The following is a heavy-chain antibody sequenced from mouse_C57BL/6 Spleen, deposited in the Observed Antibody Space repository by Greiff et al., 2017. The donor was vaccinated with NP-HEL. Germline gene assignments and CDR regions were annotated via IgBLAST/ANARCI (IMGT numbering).Heavy chain of an antibody. CDR3: ARTPMVTDYFDY. J-gene: IGHJ2*01. CDR2: ISSGSSTI. D-gene: IGHD2-2*01. V-gene: IGHV5-17*01. CDR1: GFTFSDYG. Sequence: EVKVVESGGGLVKPGGSLKLSCAASGFTFSDYGMHWVRQAPEKGLEWVAYISSGSSTIYYADTVKGRFTISRDNAKNTLFLQMTSLRSEDTAMYYCARTPMVTDYFDYWGQGTTLTVSS.